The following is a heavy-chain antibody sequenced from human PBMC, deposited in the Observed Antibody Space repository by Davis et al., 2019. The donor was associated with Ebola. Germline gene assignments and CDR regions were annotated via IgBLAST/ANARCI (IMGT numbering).Heavy chain of an antibody. CDR2: ISYDGSNK. V-gene: IGHV3-30-3*01. CDR1: GFTFSSYA. J-gene: IGHJ4*02. Sequence: PGGSLRLSCAASGFTFSSYAMHWVRQAPGKGLEWVAVISYDGSNKYYADSVKGRFTIARDNSKNTRYLQMNSLRAEDPAVYYCASPGITDYWGQGTLVTVSS. D-gene: IGHD1-14*01. CDR3: ASPGITDY.